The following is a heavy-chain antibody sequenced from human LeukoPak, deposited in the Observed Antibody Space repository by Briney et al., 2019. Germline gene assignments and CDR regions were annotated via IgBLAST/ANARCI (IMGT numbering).Heavy chain of an antibody. CDR1: GFTFSSYA. J-gene: IGHJ4*02. CDR2: ISGSGVST. V-gene: IGHV3-23*01. CDR3: AKDLLGDFYDRSGYYPPYFDY. Sequence: GGSLRLSCAASGFTFSSYAMNWVRQAPGKGLEWVSAISGSGVSTYYADSVKGRFTISRDNSKNTLYLRMHSLRAEDTAVYYCAKDLLGDFYDRSGYYPPYFDYWGQGTLVTVSS. D-gene: IGHD3-22*01.